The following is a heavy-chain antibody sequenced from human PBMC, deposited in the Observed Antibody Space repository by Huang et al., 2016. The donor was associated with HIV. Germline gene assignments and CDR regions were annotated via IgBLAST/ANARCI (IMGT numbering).Heavy chain of an antibody. J-gene: IGHJ3*02. Sequence: QVHLVQSGSELKPPGASVKVSCKASGYTFTNYAMNWVRQAPGQGLEWMGWINTKTGNPTYAKGFTGRFVFSLDTSVTTAYLRISSLKAEDTAVYYCATKNSKRIIVTRGAFDIWGQGTMVTVSS. D-gene: IGHD3-9*01. V-gene: IGHV7-4-1*02. CDR2: INTKTGNP. CDR3: ATKNSKRIIVTRGAFDI. CDR1: GYTFTNYA.